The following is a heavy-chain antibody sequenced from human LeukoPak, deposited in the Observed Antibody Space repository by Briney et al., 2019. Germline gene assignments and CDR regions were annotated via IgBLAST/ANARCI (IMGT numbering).Heavy chain of an antibody. CDR3: ARGSGSDIVGATAGIDY. J-gene: IGHJ4*02. D-gene: IGHD1-26*01. CDR2: INPNSGDT. V-gene: IGHV1-2*02. Sequence: ASVKVSCKASGYTFTGYYMHWVRQAPGQGLEWMGWINPNSGDTKYGKKFQGRVTMTRDTSISTAYMELSRLRSDDTAVYYCARGSGSDIVGATAGIDYWGQGTLVTVSS. CDR1: GYTFTGYY.